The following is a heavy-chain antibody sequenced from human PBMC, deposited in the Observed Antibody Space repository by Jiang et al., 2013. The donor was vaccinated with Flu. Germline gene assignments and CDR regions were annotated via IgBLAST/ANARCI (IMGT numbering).Heavy chain of an antibody. CDR1: GGSISSSSYY. J-gene: IGHJ3*02. Sequence: GSGLVKPSETLSLTCTVSGGSISSSSYYWGWIRQPPGKGLEWIGSIYYSGSTYYNPSLKSRVTISVDTSKNQFSLKLSSVTAADTAVYYCARGYCSGGSCYWEPSYDAFDIWGQGTMV. V-gene: IGHV4-39*01. CDR2: IYYSGST. D-gene: IGHD2-15*01. CDR3: ARGYCSGGSCYWEPSYDAFDI.